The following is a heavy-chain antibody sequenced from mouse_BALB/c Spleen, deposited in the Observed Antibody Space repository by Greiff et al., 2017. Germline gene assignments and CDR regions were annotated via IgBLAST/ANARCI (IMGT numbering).Heavy chain of an antibody. Sequence: EVQLVESGAELVKPGASVKLSCTASGFNIKDTYMHWVKQRPEQGLEWIGRIDPANGNTKYDPKFQGKATITADTSSNTAYLQLSSLTSEDTAVYYCARSLYDFYAMDYWGQGTSVTVSS. CDR3: ARSLYDFYAMDY. V-gene: IGHV14-3*02. CDR1: GFNIKDTY. CDR2: IDPANGNT. J-gene: IGHJ4*01. D-gene: IGHD2-3*01.